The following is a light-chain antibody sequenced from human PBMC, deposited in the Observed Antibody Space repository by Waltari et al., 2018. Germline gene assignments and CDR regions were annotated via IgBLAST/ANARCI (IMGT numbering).Light chain of an antibody. Sequence: VVLTQSPVTLSLSPGETATPSCRASQTIGPYLAWYQHKLAQSPRLLIYDASTRATGIPAKFSGSGSGTDFTLTISGLEAEDSAIYYCQQRYNWPPLTFGGGTKVQTK. J-gene: IGKJ4*01. CDR2: DAS. CDR1: QTIGPY. V-gene: IGKV3-11*01. CDR3: QQRYNWPPLT.